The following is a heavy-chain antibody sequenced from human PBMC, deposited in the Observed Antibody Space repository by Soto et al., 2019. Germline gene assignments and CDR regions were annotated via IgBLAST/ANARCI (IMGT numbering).Heavy chain of an antibody. CDR1: GYTFTGYY. V-gene: IGHV1-2*04. Sequence: QVQLVQSGAEVKKPGASVKVSCKASGYTFTGYYMHWVRQAPGQGLEWIGWINPNSGGTNYAQKFQGWVTMTRDTSISTAYMELSRLRSDDTAVYYCARDWCSGWYCAFDIWGQGTMVTVSS. D-gene: IGHD6-19*01. J-gene: IGHJ3*02. CDR2: INPNSGGT. CDR3: ARDWCSGWYCAFDI.